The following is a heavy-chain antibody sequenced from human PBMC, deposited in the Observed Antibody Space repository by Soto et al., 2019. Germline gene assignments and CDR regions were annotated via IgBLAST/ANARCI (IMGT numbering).Heavy chain of an antibody. J-gene: IGHJ4*02. CDR1: GFTFSSYG. D-gene: IGHD2-8*01. CDR2: ISYDGSNK. Sequence: QVQLVESGGGVVQPGRSLRLSCAASGFTFSSYGMHWVRQAPGKGLEWVVVISYDGSNKYYADSVKGRFPISRDNSKNTLYLQMNSLRAEDTAVYYCAKSDLVIKGWGQGTQVTVSS. V-gene: IGHV3-30*18. CDR3: AKSDLVIKG.